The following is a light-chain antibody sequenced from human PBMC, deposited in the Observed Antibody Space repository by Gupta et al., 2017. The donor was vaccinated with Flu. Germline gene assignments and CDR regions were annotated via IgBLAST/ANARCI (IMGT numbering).Light chain of an antibody. CDR3: QQRSNWPPTIT. V-gene: IGKV3-11*01. Sequence: TLYLSPGERATLSCRASQSVSSYLAWYKQKPGQAPRLLIYDASNRATGIPARFSGSGAGTDFTLTISSLEPEDFAVYYCQQRSNWPPTITFGGGTKVEIK. CDR2: DAS. J-gene: IGKJ4*01. CDR1: QSVSSY.